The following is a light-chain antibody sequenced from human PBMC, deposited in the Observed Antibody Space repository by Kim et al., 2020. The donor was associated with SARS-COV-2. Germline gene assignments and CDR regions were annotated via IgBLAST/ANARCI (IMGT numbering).Light chain of an antibody. Sequence: SASVGDRVTITCRASQSISSYLNWYQQKPGKAPNLLIYAASILQSGVPSRFSGSGSGTDFTLNISSLQPEDFATYYCQQTYSTPRTFGQGTKLEI. V-gene: IGKV1-39*01. CDR3: QQTYSTPRT. CDR2: AAS. CDR1: QSISSY. J-gene: IGKJ2*01.